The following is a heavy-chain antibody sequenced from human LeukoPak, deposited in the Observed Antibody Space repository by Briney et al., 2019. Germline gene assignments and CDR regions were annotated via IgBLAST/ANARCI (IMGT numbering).Heavy chain of an antibody. Sequence: GESLKISCKDSGYSFTSYWIGWVRQMPGKGLEWMGIIYPGDSDTRYSPSFQGQVTISVDKSISTAYLQWSSLKASDTAMYYCARQTSSSWKKYDKWGQGTLVTVSS. V-gene: IGHV5-51*01. CDR3: ARQTSSSWKKYDK. D-gene: IGHD6-13*01. CDR1: GYSFTSYW. CDR2: IYPGDSDT. J-gene: IGHJ4*02.